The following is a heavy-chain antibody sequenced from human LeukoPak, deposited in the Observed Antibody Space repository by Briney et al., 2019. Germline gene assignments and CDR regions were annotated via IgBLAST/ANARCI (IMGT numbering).Heavy chain of an antibody. V-gene: IGHV1-46*01. CDR2: INPSGGST. CDR1: GYTFSNYY. Sequence: EASVKVSCKASGYTFSNYYIHWVRQAPGQGLEWMGIINPSGGSTTYAQKFQGRVTMTRDMSTSTVYMELISLRSEDTAVYYCARVHHYFDIAFDYWGQGTLVTVSS. J-gene: IGHJ4*02. CDR3: ARVHHYFDIAFDY. D-gene: IGHD3-22*01.